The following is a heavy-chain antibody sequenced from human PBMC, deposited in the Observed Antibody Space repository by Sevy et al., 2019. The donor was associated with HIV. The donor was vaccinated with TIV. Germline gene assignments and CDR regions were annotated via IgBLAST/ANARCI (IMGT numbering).Heavy chain of an antibody. CDR3: ARPRSPYCSGGSCYAYLDY. CDR2: IIPIFGTA. V-gene: IGHV1-69*13. D-gene: IGHD2-15*01. CDR1: GGTFSSYA. Sequence: ASVKVSCKASGGTFSSYAISWVRQAPGQGLEWMGGIIPIFGTANYAQKFQGRVTITADESTSTAYMELSSLRSEDTAVYYCARPRSPYCSGGSCYAYLDYWGQGTLVTVSS. J-gene: IGHJ4*02.